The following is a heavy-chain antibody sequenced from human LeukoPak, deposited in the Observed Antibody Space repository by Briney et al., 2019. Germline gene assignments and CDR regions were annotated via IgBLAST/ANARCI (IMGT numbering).Heavy chain of an antibody. D-gene: IGHD6-19*01. CDR1: GFIFSSDG. V-gene: IGHV3-30*02. J-gene: IGHJ4*02. Sequence: GGSLRLSCTTSGFIFSSDGMHWVRQRPGKGLEWVAFIRYDGSKEYYADSVKGRFTVSRDNSKNTLYLQMNSLRVEDTAVYSCAKVGSGWYSIDYWGQGTQVTVSS. CDR2: IRYDGSKE. CDR3: AKVGSGWYSIDY.